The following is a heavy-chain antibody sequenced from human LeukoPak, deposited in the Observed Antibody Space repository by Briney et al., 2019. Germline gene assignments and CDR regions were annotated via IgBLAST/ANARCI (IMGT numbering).Heavy chain of an antibody. CDR2: IYYSGST. CDR1: GGSISSGDYY. V-gene: IGHV4-30-4*08. J-gene: IGHJ4*02. Sequence: PSQTLSLTCTVSGGSISSGDYYWSWIRQPPGKGLEWIGYIYYSGSTYHNPSLKSRVTISVDTSKNQFSLKLSSVTAADTAVYYCARYCSSASCYTNFDYWGQGTLVTVSS. CDR3: ARYCSSASCYTNFDY. D-gene: IGHD2-2*02.